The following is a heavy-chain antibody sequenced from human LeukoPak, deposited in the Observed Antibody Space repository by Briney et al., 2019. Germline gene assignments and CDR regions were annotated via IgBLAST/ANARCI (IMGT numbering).Heavy chain of an antibody. CDR2: ISSSSDYI. V-gene: IGHV3-21*01. D-gene: IGHD3-10*01. CDR1: GFTFSSYN. Sequence: GSLRLSCAASGFTFSSYNMNWVRQAPGKGLEWVSSISSSSDYIYYADSVKGRFTISRDNAKNSLYLQMKSLRAEDTAVYYCARFGGPMVRNFDFWGQGTLVTVSP. CDR3: ARFGGPMVRNFDF. J-gene: IGHJ4*02.